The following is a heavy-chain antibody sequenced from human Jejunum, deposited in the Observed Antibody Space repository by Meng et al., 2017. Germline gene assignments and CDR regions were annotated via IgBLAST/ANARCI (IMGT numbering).Heavy chain of an antibody. V-gene: IGHV1-2*06. CDR1: GYTFTSYS. J-gene: IGHJ5*02. CDR3: ASDGAGTYTGLNS. D-gene: IGHD3-16*01. CDR2: LNPKGDT. Sequence: ASVKVSCKTSGYTFTSYSISWVRQAPGQRLEWMGRLNPKGDTDYAQKVEGRVTMTRDTSISSAYMEVTRLTSDDTADYCCASDGAGTYTGLNSWGRGTLVTVSS.